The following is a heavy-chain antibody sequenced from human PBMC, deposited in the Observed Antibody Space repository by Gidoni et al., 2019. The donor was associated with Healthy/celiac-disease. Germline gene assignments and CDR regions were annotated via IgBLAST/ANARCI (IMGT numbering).Heavy chain of an antibody. J-gene: IGHJ4*02. CDR2: IRAYNGNT. D-gene: IGHD3-3*01. V-gene: IGHV1-18*01. CDR1: GYTFPSYG. Sequence: QVQLVQSGAEVKKPGASVKVSCKASGYTFPSYGISWVRQAPGQGLEWMGWIRAYNGNTNYAQKLQGRVTMTTDTSTSTAYMELRSLRSDDTAVYYCARLRPDFWSGYIYYFDYWGQGTLVTVSS. CDR3: ARLRPDFWSGYIYYFDY.